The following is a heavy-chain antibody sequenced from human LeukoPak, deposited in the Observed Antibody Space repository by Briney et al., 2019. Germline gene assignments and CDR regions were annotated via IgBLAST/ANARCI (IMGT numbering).Heavy chain of an antibody. V-gene: IGHV5-51*01. J-gene: IGHJ4*02. CDR3: ATGGRGITIFGVVKKGFDY. Sequence: GESLKISCKGPGYSFTSYWIGWVRQMPGKGLEWMGIIYPDHSDTRYSPSFQGQVTISADKSISTAYLQWSSLKASDTAMYYCATGGRGITIFGVVKKGFDYWGQGTLVTVSS. CDR1: GYSFTSYW. D-gene: IGHD3-3*01. CDR2: IYPDHSDT.